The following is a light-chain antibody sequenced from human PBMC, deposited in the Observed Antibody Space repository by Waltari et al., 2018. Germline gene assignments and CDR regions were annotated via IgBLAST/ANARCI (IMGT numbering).Light chain of an antibody. CDR2: EVS. V-gene: IGLV2-8*01. J-gene: IGLJ6*01. CDR1: SSDVGRYNY. Sequence: QSALTQPPSASGSPGQSVTISCTGTSSDVGRYNYVSWYQQHPGKAPKLMIYEVSKRPSGVPDRFSGSKSGNTASLIVSGLQAEDEADYYCSSFADNNLEVFGSGTKVTVL. CDR3: SSFADNNLEV.